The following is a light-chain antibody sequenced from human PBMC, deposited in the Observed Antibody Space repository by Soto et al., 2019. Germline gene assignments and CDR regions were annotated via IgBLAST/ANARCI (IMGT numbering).Light chain of an antibody. CDR1: SSDVGGYNY. V-gene: IGLV2-14*01. CDR2: DVS. CDR3: SSYTSSSTLVV. Sequence: QYALTQPASVSGSPGQSITISCTGTSSDVGGYNYVSWHQQHPGKAPKLMIYDVSNRPSGVSNRFSGSKSGNTASLTISGLQAEDEADYYCSSYTSSSTLVVFGGGTQLTVL. J-gene: IGLJ2*01.